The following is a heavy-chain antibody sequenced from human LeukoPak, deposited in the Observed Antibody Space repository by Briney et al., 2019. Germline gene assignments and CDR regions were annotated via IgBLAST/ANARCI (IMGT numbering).Heavy chain of an antibody. CDR2: ISYDGSHK. J-gene: IGHJ6*02. Sequence: GRSLRLSCAASGFTFSSYAMHWVRQAPGKGLEWVAVISYDGSHKYYADSVKGRFTISRDNAKNSLYLQMNSLRAEDTAVYYCASHMEAYCGGDCYSVYYGMDVWGQGTTVTVSS. CDR3: ASHMEAYCGGDCYSVYYGMDV. CDR1: GFTFSSYA. D-gene: IGHD2-21*02. V-gene: IGHV3-30-3*01.